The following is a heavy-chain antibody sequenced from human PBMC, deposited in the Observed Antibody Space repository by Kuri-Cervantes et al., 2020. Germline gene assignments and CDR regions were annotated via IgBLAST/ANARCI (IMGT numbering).Heavy chain of an antibody. V-gene: IGHV1-2*04. CDR2: INPNSGIT. Sequence: ASVKVSCKASGYTFTGYYIHWVRQAPGQGLEWMGWINPNSGITSYAQKFHGWVSMTRDTSINTAYMEVSGPKSDDTAVYYCARDDPMDVWGQGTTVTVSS. CDR3: ARDDPMDV. J-gene: IGHJ6*02. CDR1: GYTFTGYY.